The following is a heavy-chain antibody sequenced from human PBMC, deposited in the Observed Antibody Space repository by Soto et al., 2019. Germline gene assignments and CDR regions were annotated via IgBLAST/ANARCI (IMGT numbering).Heavy chain of an antibody. CDR1: GFTFSSYS. CDR2: ISSSSSTI. Sequence: EVQLVESGGGLVQPGGSLRLSCAASGFTFSSYSMNWVRQAPGKGLEWVSYISSSSSTIYYADSVKGRFTISRDKAKNSLYLQMNSLRDEDTAVYYWARAYSSSQCYGMDVWGQGTTVTVSS. CDR3: ARAYSSSQCYGMDV. D-gene: IGHD6-13*01. J-gene: IGHJ6*02. V-gene: IGHV3-48*02.